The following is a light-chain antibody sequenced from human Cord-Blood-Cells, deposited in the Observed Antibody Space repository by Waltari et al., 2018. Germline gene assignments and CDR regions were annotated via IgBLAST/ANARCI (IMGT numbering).Light chain of an antibody. J-gene: IGKJ4*01. CDR1: QSVSSN. CDR3: QQYNNWPLT. CDR2: GAS. Sequence: EIGMTQSPDTLSVSQGERATLSCRASQSVSSNLAWYQQKHGQAPRLLIDGASTSATGIPARFSGSGSGTEFTLTISSLQSEDFAVYYCQQYNNWPLTFGGGTKVEIK. V-gene: IGKV3-15*01.